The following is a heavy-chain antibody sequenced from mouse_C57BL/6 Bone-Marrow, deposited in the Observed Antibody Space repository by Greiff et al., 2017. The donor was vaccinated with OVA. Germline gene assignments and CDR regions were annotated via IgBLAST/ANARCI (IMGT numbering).Heavy chain of an antibody. D-gene: IGHD1-1*01. CDR3: ASSFMTTDD. CDR1: GYPFTRYG. J-gene: IGHJ1*03. Sequence: VKLMESGAELARPGASVKLSCKASGYPFTRYGISWVKQRTGQGLEWIGEIYPRRGTTYYTEKFKGKATLTADKSSSTAYMELRSLTSEDSAVYFCASSFMTTDDWGTGTTVTVSS. V-gene: IGHV1-81*01. CDR2: IYPRRGTT.